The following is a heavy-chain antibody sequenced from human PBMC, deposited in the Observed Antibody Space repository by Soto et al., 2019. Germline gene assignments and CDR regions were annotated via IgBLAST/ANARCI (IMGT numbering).Heavy chain of an antibody. D-gene: IGHD1-1*01. J-gene: IGHJ6*02. CDR2: IWYDGSNK. V-gene: IGHV3-33*01. Sequence: QVQLVESGGGVVQPGRSLRLSCAASGFTFSSYGMHWVRQAPGKGLEWVAVIWYDGSNKYYADSVKGRFTISRDNSKNTXSLQMNSRRAEDTAVYYCARAQGTMGPDYYYYGMDVWGQGTTVTVSS. CDR1: GFTFSSYG. CDR3: ARAQGTMGPDYYYYGMDV.